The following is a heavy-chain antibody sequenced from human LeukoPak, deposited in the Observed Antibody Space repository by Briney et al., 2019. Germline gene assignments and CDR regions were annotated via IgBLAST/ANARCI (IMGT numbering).Heavy chain of an antibody. Sequence: PGGSLRLSCAASGFTFSSYAMHWVRQAPGKGLEYVAAISSNGGSKYYANSVKGRFTISRDNSKNTLYLQMGSLRAEDMAVYYCARDYYDSSGYYLPGYWGQGTLVTVSS. J-gene: IGHJ4*02. CDR3: ARDYYDSSGYYLPGY. D-gene: IGHD3-22*01. CDR1: GFTFSSYA. V-gene: IGHV3-64*01. CDR2: ISSNGGSK.